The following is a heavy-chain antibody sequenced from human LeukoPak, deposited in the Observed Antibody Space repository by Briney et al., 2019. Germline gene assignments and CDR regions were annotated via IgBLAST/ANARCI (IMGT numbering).Heavy chain of an antibody. CDR1: GFTFSNAW. CDR2: ISYDGSNK. D-gene: IGHD5-12*01. V-gene: IGHV3-30*18. CDR3: AKLCVATEAFDI. Sequence: GGSLRLSCAASGFTFSNAWMNWVRQAPGKGLEWVAVISYDGSNKYYADSVKGRFTISRDNSKNTLYLQMNSLRAEDTAVYYCAKLCVATEAFDIWGQGTMVTVSS. J-gene: IGHJ3*02.